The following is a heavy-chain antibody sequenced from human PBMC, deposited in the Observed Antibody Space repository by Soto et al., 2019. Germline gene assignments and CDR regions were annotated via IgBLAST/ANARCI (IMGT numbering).Heavy chain of an antibody. CDR3: AKGGRQWLVTSDFNY. CDR2: VSHDGRNT. CDR1: GFTFSDYA. V-gene: IGHV3-30*18. Sequence: VQLVESGGGVVQPGRSLRLSCAASGFTFSDYAMHWVRQAPGKGLEWVAVVSHDGRNTHYADSVKGRFTISRDSSKNPVSPEMTSLRAEDTALYYCAKGGRQWLVTSDFNYWGQGALVTVSS. D-gene: IGHD6-19*01. J-gene: IGHJ4*02.